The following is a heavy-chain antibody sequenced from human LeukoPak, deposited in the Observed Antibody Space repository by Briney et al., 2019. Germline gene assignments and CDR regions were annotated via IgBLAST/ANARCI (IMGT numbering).Heavy chain of an antibody. V-gene: IGHV3-7*01. D-gene: IGHD1-7*01. CDR1: GFTFSNCW. CDR2: IKYDGSEK. J-gene: IGHJ4*02. Sequence: GGSLRLSCATSGFTFSNCWMSWVRQAPGKGLEWVANIKYDGSEKYYVDSEKGRFTISRDNDKNSLYLQMNSLRAEDTAVYYCATGGLNWNYVNYWGQGTLVSVSS. CDR3: ATGGLNWNYVNY.